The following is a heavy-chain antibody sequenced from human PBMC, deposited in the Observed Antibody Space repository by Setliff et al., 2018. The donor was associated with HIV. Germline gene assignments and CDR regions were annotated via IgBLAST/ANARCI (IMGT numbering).Heavy chain of an antibody. CDR1: GFTFSTYW. CDR2: IKQDGSEK. Sequence: GSLRLSCAASGFTFSTYWMSWVRQAPGKGLEWVANIKQDGSEKNYMDSVKGRFTISRDNAKNSLYLQMNSLRAEDTAVYYCAKDVARRLAAIGRRGFFDSWGQGTLVTVSS. CDR3: AKDVARRLAAIGRRGFFDS. D-gene: IGHD6-13*01. J-gene: IGHJ4*02. V-gene: IGHV3-7*04.